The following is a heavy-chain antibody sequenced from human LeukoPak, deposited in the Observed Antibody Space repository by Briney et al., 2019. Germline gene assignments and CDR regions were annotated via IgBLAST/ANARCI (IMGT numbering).Heavy chain of an antibody. V-gene: IGHV3-21*01. CDR1: GFTFSSCS. Sequence: PGGSLRLSCAASGFTFSSCSMNWVRQAPGKGLEWVSSISSSSSYIYYADSVKGRFTISRDNAKNSLYLQMNSLRAEDTAVYYCARDGRSSSWYLRPFDYWGQGTLVTVSS. D-gene: IGHD6-13*01. CDR2: ISSSSSYI. J-gene: IGHJ4*02. CDR3: ARDGRSSSWYLRPFDY.